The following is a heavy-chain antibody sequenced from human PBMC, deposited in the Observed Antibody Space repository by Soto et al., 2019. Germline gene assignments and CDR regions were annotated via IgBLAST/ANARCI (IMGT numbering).Heavy chain of an antibody. V-gene: IGHV3-74*01. Sequence: GGSLRLSCAASGFTFSDYWIHWVRQTPGKELIWVSRINPDGSYTSYADSVKGRFTISRDNAKSTLYLQMNSLRAEDTAVYYCARENQDVYCSGGSCSDNWFDPWGQGTLVTVSS. CDR2: INPDGSYT. CDR3: ARENQDVYCSGGSCSDNWFDP. D-gene: IGHD2-15*01. J-gene: IGHJ5*02. CDR1: GFTFSDYW.